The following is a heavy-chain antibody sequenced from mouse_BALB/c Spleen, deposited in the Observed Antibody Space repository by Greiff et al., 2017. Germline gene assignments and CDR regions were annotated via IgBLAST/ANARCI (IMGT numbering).Heavy chain of an antibody. CDR1: GYSITSDYA. Sequence: VQLKESGPGLVKPSQSLSLTCTVTGYSITSDYAWNWIRQFPGNKLEWMGYISYSGSTSYNPSLKSRISITRDTSKNQFFLQLNSVTTEDTATYYCPRHGSSYFDVWGAGTTVTVSS. CDR3: PRHGSSYFDV. J-gene: IGHJ1*01. CDR2: ISYSGST. V-gene: IGHV3-2*02. D-gene: IGHD1-1*01.